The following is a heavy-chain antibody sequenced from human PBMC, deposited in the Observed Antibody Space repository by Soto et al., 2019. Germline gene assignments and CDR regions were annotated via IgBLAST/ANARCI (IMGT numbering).Heavy chain of an antibody. D-gene: IGHD2-15*01. CDR1: GFTFSSYA. J-gene: IGHJ4*02. V-gene: IGHV3-23*01. CDR2: ISGSGGST. CDR3: AKSSSFHVYCSGGSGYTVDY. Sequence: EVQLLESGGGLVQPGGSLRLSCAASGFTFSSYAMSWVRQAPGKGLEWVSAISGSGGSTYYADSVKGRFTISRDNSKNTVHLQMNSLRAEDTAVYYCAKSSSFHVYCSGGSGYTVDYWGQGTLVTVSS.